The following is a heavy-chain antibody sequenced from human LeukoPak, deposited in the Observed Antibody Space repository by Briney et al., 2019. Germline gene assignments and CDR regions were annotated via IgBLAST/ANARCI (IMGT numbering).Heavy chain of an antibody. CDR1: GYTFTGYY. CDR3: ARDSGSYYYNGMDV. Sequence: VASVKVSCKASGYTFTGYYMHWVRQAPGQGLEWMGWINPNSGGTNYAQKFQGWVTMTRDTSISTAYMELSRLRSDDTAVYYCARDSGSYYYNGMDVWGQGTTVTVSS. V-gene: IGHV1-2*04. CDR2: INPNSGGT. D-gene: IGHD1-26*01. J-gene: IGHJ6*02.